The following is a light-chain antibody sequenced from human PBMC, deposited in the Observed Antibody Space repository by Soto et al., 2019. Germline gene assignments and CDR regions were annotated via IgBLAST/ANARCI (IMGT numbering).Light chain of an antibody. J-gene: IGKJ5*01. V-gene: IGKV3-11*01. CDR3: QQGSNWPS. CDR2: DAS. CDR1: QSVSSY. Sequence: EIVLTQSPATLSLSPGERATLSCRASQSVSSYLAWYQQKPGQAPRPLIYDASNRATGIPARFSGSGSGTDFTLTISSLEPEDFAVYYCQQGSNWPSFGQGTRLEIK.